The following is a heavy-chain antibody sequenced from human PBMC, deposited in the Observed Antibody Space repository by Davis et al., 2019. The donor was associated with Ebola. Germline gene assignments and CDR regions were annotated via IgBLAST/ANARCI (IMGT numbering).Heavy chain of an antibody. D-gene: IGHD3-10*01. V-gene: IGHV3-30*04. CDR1: GFTFSSYA. CDR2: ISYDGSNK. Sequence: GGSLRLSCAASGFTFSSYAMHWVRQAPGKGLEWVAVISYDGSNKYYADSVKGRFTISRDNSKNTLYLQMNSLRDEDTAVYYCAKDSLRGVIITTRLYYGMDVWGQGTTVTVSS. J-gene: IGHJ6*02. CDR3: AKDSLRGVIITTRLYYGMDV.